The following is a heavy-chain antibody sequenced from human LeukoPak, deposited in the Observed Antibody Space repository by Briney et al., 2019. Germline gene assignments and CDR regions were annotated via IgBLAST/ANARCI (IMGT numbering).Heavy chain of an antibody. CDR3: ARDGDGYNSFVDY. D-gene: IGHD5-24*01. CDR1: GGSISSSNW. V-gene: IGHV4-4*02. Sequence: SGTLSLTCAVSGGSISSSNWWSWVRQPPGKGLEWIGEIYHSGSTNYNPSLKSRVTISVDTSKNQFSLKLSSVTAADTAVYYCARDGDGYNSFVDYWGQGTLVTVSS. J-gene: IGHJ4*02. CDR2: IYHSGST.